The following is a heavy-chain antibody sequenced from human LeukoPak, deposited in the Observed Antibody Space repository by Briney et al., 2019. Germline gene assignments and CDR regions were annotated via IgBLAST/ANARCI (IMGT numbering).Heavy chain of an antibody. V-gene: IGHV3-7*03. Sequence: GGSLRLSCAASGFTFSRYWMSWVRQVPRKGLEWVANIKQDGSEKYYVDSVKGRFTISRDNAKNSLYLQMNSLRAEGTAVYYCARDKGDYDTSGSLFVFGGQGTLVTVSS. CDR2: IKQDGSEK. CDR3: ARDKGDYDTSGSLFVF. D-gene: IGHD3-22*01. J-gene: IGHJ4*02. CDR1: GFTFSRYW.